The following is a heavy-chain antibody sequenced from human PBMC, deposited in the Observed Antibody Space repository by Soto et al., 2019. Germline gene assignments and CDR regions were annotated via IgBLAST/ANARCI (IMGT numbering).Heavy chain of an antibody. CDR1: GFTFTRYS. CDR2: ISSTTNYI. V-gene: IGHV3-21*06. J-gene: IGHJ4*02. CDR3: ARESEDLTSNFDY. Sequence: PGGSLRLSCAASGFTFTRYSMNWVRQTPGKGLEWVSSISSTTNYIYYGDSMKGRFTISRDNAKNSLYLEMNSLRAEDTAVYYCARESEDLTSNFDYWGQGTLVTVSS.